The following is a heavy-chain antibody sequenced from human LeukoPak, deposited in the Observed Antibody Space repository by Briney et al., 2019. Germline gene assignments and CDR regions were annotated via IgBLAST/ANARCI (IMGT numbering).Heavy chain of an antibody. V-gene: IGHV3-7*01. Sequence: GGSLTLSCRASGFLFNSYWMSWVRQAPGKGLEWVANIKEDGRQKYYVGSVKGRFTISRDNAKNSLYLQMNSLRAEDTALYYCARDRWGYSYGGDWGQGTLVTVSS. CDR3: ARDRWGYSYGGD. J-gene: IGHJ4*02. CDR2: IKEDGRQK. D-gene: IGHD5-18*01. CDR1: GFLFNSYW.